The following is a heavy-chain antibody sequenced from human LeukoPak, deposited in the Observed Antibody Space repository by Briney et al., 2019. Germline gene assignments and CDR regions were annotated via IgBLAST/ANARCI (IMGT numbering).Heavy chain of an antibody. V-gene: IGHV3-72*01. Sequence: GGSLRLSCVASGFTFSAHYMDWVRQAPGKGLEWVGRIKHRPERYATEYAASVKGRFSISRDDSKNSLYLQMNSLHIEDTAVYYCDQYSEGAWGRGTLVTVSS. CDR3: DQYSEGA. J-gene: IGHJ5*02. D-gene: IGHD3-16*01. CDR1: GFTFSAHY. CDR2: IKHRPERYAT.